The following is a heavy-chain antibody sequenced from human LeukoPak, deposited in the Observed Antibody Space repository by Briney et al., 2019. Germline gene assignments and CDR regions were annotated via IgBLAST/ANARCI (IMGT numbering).Heavy chain of an antibody. D-gene: IGHD2-2*01. J-gene: IGHJ5*02. CDR3: ARESSDIVVVPAAIFFDP. CDR1: GGTFSSYA. Sequence: ASVKVSCKASGGTFSSYAISWVRQAPGQGLEWMGWISAYNGNTNYAQKLQGRVTMTTDTSTSTAYMELRSLRSDDTAVYYCARESSDIVVVPAAIFFDPWGQGTLVTVSS. V-gene: IGHV1-18*01. CDR2: ISAYNGNT.